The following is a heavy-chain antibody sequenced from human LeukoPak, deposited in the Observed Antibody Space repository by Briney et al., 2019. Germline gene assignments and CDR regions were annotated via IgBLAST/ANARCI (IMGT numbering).Heavy chain of an antibody. V-gene: IGHV4-39*07. CDR2: IYYSGST. Sequence: PSETLSLTCTVSGGSISSSSYYWGWIRQPPGKGLEWIGSIYYSGSTYYNPSLKSRVTISVDTSKNQFSLKLSSVTAADTAVYYCARGTVTTLYYYYYYYMDVWGKGTTVTISS. CDR3: ARGTVTTLYYYYYYYMDV. CDR1: GGSISSSSYY. J-gene: IGHJ6*03. D-gene: IGHD4-17*01.